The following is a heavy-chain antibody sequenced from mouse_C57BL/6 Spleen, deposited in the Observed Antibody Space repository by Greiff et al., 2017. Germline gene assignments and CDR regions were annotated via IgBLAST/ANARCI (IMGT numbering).Heavy chain of an antibody. CDR1: GFTFSSYA. D-gene: IGHD1-1*01. CDR2: ISDGGSYT. V-gene: IGHV5-4*01. Sequence: EVLLVESGGGLVKPGASLKLSCAASGFTFSSYAMSWVRQTPEKRLEWVATISDGGSYTYYPSNVKGRFSISRDTASHSLYLQMSHLQSEDTALYYCARYPGSSPSSAMVYCGPRASVSVSS. J-gene: IGHJ4*01. CDR3: ARYPGSSPSSAMVY.